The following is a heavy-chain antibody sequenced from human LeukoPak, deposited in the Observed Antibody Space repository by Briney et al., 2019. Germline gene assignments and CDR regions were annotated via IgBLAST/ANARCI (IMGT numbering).Heavy chain of an antibody. V-gene: IGHV1-69*06. CDR3: ARVRLWLRGYFDY. CDR2: IIPIFGTA. D-gene: IGHD5-18*01. J-gene: IGHJ4*02. CDR1: GRTFRSYA. Sequence: ASVKVLCKASGRTFRSYAISWVRQAPGQGREWMGGIIPIFGTANYAQKFQGRVTITADKSTSTAYMELSSLRSEDTAVYYCARVRLWLRGYFDYWGQGTLVTVSS.